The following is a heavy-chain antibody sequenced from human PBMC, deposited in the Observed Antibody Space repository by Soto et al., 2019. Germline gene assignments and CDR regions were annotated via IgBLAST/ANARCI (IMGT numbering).Heavy chain of an antibody. CDR2: IYYSGST. CDR3: AGQYYYDSSGYYDYYYYGMDV. D-gene: IGHD3-22*01. Sequence: SETLSLTCTVSGGSISNYYWSWIRQPPGKGLEWIGYIYYSGSTRYNPSLKSRVTISVDTSKNQFSLKLSSVTAADTAVYYCAGQYYYDSSGYYDYYYYGMDVWGQGTTVTVSS. CDR1: GGSISNYY. J-gene: IGHJ6*02. V-gene: IGHV4-59*01.